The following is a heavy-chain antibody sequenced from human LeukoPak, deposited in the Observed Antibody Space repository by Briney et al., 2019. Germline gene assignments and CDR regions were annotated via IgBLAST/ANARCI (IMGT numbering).Heavy chain of an antibody. CDR2: IYSSGGSI. V-gene: IGHV3-48*03. Sequence: GGSLRLSCAASGFTFSSYEMNWVRQAPGKGLEWVSYIYSSGGSIYYADSVKGRFTISRDNAKNSLYLQMNSLRVEDTAVYYCAREGADGYNVGFDYWGQGTLVTVSS. D-gene: IGHD5-24*01. CDR1: GFTFSSYE. CDR3: AREGADGYNVGFDY. J-gene: IGHJ4*02.